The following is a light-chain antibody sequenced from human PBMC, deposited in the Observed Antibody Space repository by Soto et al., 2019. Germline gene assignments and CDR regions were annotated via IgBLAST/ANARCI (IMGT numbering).Light chain of an antibody. CDR1: QSVRSRY. V-gene: IGKV3-20*01. Sequence: EIVLTQSPGTLSLSPGERATLSCRASQSVRSRYLAWYQQKPGRAPRLLIYGASNRATGIPDRFSGSGSGTDFTLTVSRLEPADFAVYFCRQYDTSPGTFGQGTKVEIK. J-gene: IGKJ1*01. CDR2: GAS. CDR3: RQYDTSPGT.